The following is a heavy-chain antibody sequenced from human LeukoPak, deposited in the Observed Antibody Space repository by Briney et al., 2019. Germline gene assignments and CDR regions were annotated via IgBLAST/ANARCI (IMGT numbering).Heavy chain of an antibody. CDR3: ARVFVVRGVITTPPYFDY. CDR2: IYYSGST. J-gene: IGHJ4*02. D-gene: IGHD3-10*01. V-gene: IGHV4-59*01. Sequence: SETLSLTCTVSGGSISSYYWSWIRQPPGKGLEWIGYIYYSGSTNYNPSLKSRVTISVDTSKNQFSLKLSSVTAADTAVYYCARVFVVRGVITTPPYFDYWGRGTLVTVSS. CDR1: GGSISSYY.